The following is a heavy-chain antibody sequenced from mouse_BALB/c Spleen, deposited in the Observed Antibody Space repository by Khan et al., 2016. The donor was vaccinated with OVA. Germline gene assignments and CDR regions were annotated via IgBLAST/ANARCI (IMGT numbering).Heavy chain of an antibody. CDR3: AIYHCYFDV. V-gene: IGHV1-26*01. Sequence: VQLQQSGPDLVKPGASVKISCKASGYSFTGYYIHWVKQSHGKSLEWIGRVNPNNGGTSYKQKFKGKAILTVDTSTNTDYMELRSLTSVDSSVYSSAIYHCYFDVWGAGTTVTVSS. CDR1: GYSFTGYY. J-gene: IGHJ1*01. CDR2: VNPNNGGT.